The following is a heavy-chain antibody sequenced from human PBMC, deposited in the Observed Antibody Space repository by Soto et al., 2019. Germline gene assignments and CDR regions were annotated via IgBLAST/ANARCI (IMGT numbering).Heavy chain of an antibody. CDR1: GFTVSSKY. J-gene: IGHJ4*02. CDR3: VHTTGCPGFAF. V-gene: IGHV3-53*01. CDR2: IYGGGTT. Sequence: EVQLVESGGGLIQPGGSLRLSCAASGFTVSSKYMTWVRQAPGKGLEWVSVIYGGGTTYYADSVKGRFTISRDNSKNTLSLQMTSLRSAATAVYYCVHTTGCPGFAFWGQGTLVTVSS. D-gene: IGHD6-19*01.